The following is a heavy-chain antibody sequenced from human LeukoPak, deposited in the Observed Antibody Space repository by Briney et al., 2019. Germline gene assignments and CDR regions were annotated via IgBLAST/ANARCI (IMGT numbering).Heavy chain of an antibody. CDR3: ARDWGYIVVVPAASVEAFDI. D-gene: IGHD2-2*01. J-gene: IGHJ3*02. CDR2: IIPIFGTA. Sequence: PVKVSCKASGGTFSSYAISWVRQAPGQGLEWMGGIIPIFGTANYAQKFQGRVTITADESTSTAYMELSSLRSEDTAVYYCARDWGYIVVVPAASVEAFDIWGQGTMVTVSS. CDR1: GGTFSSYA. V-gene: IGHV1-69*13.